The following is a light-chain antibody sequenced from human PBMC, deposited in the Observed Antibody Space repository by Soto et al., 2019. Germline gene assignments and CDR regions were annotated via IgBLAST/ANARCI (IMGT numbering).Light chain of an antibody. CDR1: QSVSNN. CDR3: HQSNDWWM. Sequence: EIVMTQSPATLSVSPGERATLSCRASQSVSNNLAWYQQKPGQAPRLLIYGASTRATGIPARFSGSGSGTEFTLTISSLQSEDFAVYYCHQSNDWWMFGQGTKVDIK. V-gene: IGKV3-15*01. J-gene: IGKJ1*01. CDR2: GAS.